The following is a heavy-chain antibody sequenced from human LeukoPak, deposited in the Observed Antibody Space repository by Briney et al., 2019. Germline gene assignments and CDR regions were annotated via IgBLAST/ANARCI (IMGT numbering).Heavy chain of an antibody. V-gene: IGHV3-21*04. D-gene: IGHD3-22*01. Sequence: GGSLRLSCAASGFTFSSYSMNWVRQAPGKGLEWVSSISSSSSYIYYADSVKGRFTISRDNSKNTLYLQMNSLRAEDTAVYYCAKDRSSYYYDSSGYDAFDIWGQGTMVTVSS. CDR2: ISSSSSYI. CDR1: GFTFSSYS. J-gene: IGHJ3*02. CDR3: AKDRSSYYYDSSGYDAFDI.